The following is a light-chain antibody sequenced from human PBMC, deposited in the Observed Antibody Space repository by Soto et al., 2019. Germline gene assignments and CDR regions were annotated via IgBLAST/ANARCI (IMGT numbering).Light chain of an antibody. CDR3: HQYGSSPPYT. CDR2: ASS. V-gene: IGKV3-20*01. J-gene: IGKJ2*01. Sequence: EVVLTQSPGTLSLSPGERATLSCRASQSVTNNYLAWYQQRPGQAPRLLIFASSDRATGIPDRFSGSGSGTDFPLTISRLEPEDFAVYYCHQYGSSPPYTFGQGTKLEIK. CDR1: QSVTNNY.